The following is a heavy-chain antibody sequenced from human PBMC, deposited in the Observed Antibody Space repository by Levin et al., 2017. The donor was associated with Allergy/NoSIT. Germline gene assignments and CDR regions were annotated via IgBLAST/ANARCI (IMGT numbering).Heavy chain of an antibody. Sequence: PSETLSLTCTVSGGSISSYYWSWIRQPPGKGLEWIGYIYYSGSTNYNPSLKSRVTISVDTSKNQFSLKLSSVTAADTAVYYCARHTVEPAHIDYWGQGTLVTVSS. D-gene: IGHD4-17*01. CDR2: IYYSGST. J-gene: IGHJ4*02. V-gene: IGHV4-59*08. CDR3: ARHTVEPAHIDY. CDR1: GGSISSYY.